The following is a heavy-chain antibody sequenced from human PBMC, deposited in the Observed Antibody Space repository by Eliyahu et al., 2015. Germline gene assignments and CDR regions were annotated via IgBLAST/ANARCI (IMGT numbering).Heavy chain of an antibody. CDR1: GFSLSNARMG. CDR2: IFSNDEK. CDR3: ARIGAAAGYKAWGVDYYFDY. J-gene: IGHJ4*02. D-gene: IGHD6-13*01. V-gene: IGHV2-26*01. Sequence: QVTLKESGPVLVKPTETLTLTCTVSGFSLSNARMGVXWIRQPPGKALEWLAHIFSNDEKSYSTSLKSRLTISKDTSKSQVVLTMTNMDPVDTATYYCARIGAAAGYKAWGVDYYFDYWGQGTLVTVSS.